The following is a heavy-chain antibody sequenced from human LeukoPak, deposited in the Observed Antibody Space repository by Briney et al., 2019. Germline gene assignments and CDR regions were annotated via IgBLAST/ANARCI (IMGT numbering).Heavy chain of an antibody. CDR3: TIDDYGDLSFDY. CDR1: GFTFSNAW. J-gene: IGHJ4*02. CDR2: IKSKTDGGTT. D-gene: IGHD4-17*01. Sequence: GGSLRLSCAASGFTFSNAWMSWVRQAPGKGLEWVGRIKSKTDGGTTDYAAPVKGRFTISRDDSKNTLYLQMNSLKTEDTAVYYSTIDDYGDLSFDYWGQGTLVTVSS. V-gene: IGHV3-15*01.